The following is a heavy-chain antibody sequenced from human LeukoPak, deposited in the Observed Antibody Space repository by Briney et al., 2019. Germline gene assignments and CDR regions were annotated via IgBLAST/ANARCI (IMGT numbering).Heavy chain of an antibody. D-gene: IGHD4-17*01. V-gene: IGHV3-30*18. J-gene: IGHJ5*02. CDR2: ISYDGSNK. CDR3: AKELYGDPIP. Sequence: PGGSLRLSCAASGFTFSSYGMHWVRQAPGKGLEWVAVISYDGSNKYYADSAKGRFTISRDNSKNTLYLQMNSLRAEDTAVYYCAKELYGDPIPWGQGTLVTVSS. CDR1: GFTFSSYG.